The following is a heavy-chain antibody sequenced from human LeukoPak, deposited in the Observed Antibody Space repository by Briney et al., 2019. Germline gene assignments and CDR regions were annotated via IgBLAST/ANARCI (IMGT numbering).Heavy chain of an antibody. J-gene: IGHJ4*02. D-gene: IGHD3-10*01. CDR1: GFTFDDYG. CDR3: ARPVSMVHHYFDY. Sequence: PGGSLRLSCAASGFTFDDYGMSCVRQAPGKGLEWVSGINWNGGSTGYADSVKGRFTISRDNAKNSLYLQMNSLRAGDTALYYCARPVSMVHHYFDYWGQGTLVTVSS. CDR2: INWNGGST. V-gene: IGHV3-20*04.